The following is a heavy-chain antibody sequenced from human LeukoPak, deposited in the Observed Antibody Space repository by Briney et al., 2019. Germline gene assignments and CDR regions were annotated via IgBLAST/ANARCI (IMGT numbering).Heavy chain of an antibody. D-gene: IGHD3-3*01. CDR1: GFTFSSYS. CDR3: ARGGINYDFWSGRSGY. V-gene: IGHV3-21*01. CDR2: ISSSSSYI. Sequence: GGSLRLSCAASGFTFSSYSMNWVRQAPGKGLEWVSSISSSSSYIYYADSVKGRFTISRDNAKNSLYLQMNSLRAEDTAVYYCARGGINYDFWSGRSGYWGQGTLVTASS. J-gene: IGHJ4*02.